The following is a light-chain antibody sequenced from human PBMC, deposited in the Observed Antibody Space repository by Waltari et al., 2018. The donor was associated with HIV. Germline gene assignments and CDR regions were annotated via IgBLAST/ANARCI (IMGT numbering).Light chain of an antibody. J-gene: IGKJ4*01. Sequence: DIQMTQSPSSLSASLGDRVTVTCRASQSIGTYLAWYHQRPGKVPELLIFAASTLQSGVPSRFSGSGSGTDFTLTINSLQPEDVGTYYCQKYNSAPLTIGGGTKVEIK. CDR3: QKYNSAPLT. CDR2: AAS. V-gene: IGKV1-27*01. CDR1: QSIGTY.